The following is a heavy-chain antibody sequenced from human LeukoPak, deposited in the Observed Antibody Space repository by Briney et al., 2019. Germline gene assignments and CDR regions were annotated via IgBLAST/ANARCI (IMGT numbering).Heavy chain of an antibody. D-gene: IGHD3-10*01. CDR2: INPNSGGT. CDR3: ARDLVYYGSGSYRDAFDI. J-gene: IGHJ3*02. CDR1: GYTFTGYY. V-gene: IGHV1-2*02. Sequence: ASVKVSCKASGYTFTGYYMHWVRQAPGQGLEWMGWINPNSGGTNYAQKFQGRVTMTRDTSISTAYMELSRLRSDDTAVYYCARDLVYYGSGSYRDAFDIWGQGTMVTVSS.